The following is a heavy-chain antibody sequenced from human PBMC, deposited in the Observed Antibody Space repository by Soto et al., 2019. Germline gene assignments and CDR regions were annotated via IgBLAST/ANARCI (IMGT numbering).Heavy chain of an antibody. Sequence: EVQLVESGGGLVQPGGSLRLSCAASGFNFSTYSMHWVRQAPGKGLEWVSYISRSSSTIYQADSVKGRFTISRDNXKXSXXLQRNSLRAEDTAVYYCASPVVVAATDYYFYAMDVWGQGTTVTVSS. D-gene: IGHD2-15*01. CDR1: GFNFSTYS. J-gene: IGHJ6*02. V-gene: IGHV3-48*01. CDR2: ISRSSSTI. CDR3: ASPVVVAATDYYFYAMDV.